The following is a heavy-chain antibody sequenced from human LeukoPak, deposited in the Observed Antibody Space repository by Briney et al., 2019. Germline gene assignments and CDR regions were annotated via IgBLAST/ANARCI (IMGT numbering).Heavy chain of an antibody. CDR3: ARTYYDFWSGYFPPGYYYMDV. V-gene: IGHV1-18*01. CDR2: SSPYNGNT. Sequence: ASVKVSCKTSGYTFISYGLTWMRQAPGQGPEWLGWSSPYNGNTNYAQKFQGRVTTTTDTSTNTAYMELRSLRSDDTAVYYCARTYYDFWSGYFPPGYYYMDVWGKGTTVTVSS. D-gene: IGHD3-3*01. CDR1: GYTFISYG. J-gene: IGHJ6*03.